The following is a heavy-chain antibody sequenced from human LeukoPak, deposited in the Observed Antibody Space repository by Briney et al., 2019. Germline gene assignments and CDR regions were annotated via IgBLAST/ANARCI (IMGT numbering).Heavy chain of an antibody. CDR2: ISYDGSNK. V-gene: IGHV3-30*01. CDR1: GFTFSAYA. Sequence: GRSLRLSCAASGFTFSAYAMHWVRRAPGKGLEWVAVISYDGSNKYYADSVKGRFTISGDKSKDTLYLQMNSLRPEDTAVYYCARGPGPIAGAKNPFDIWGHGTMVTVSS. J-gene: IGHJ3*02. CDR3: ARGPGPIAGAKNPFDI. D-gene: IGHD1-26*01.